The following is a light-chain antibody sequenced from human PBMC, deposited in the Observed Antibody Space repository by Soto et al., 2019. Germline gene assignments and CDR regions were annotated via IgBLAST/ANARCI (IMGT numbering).Light chain of an antibody. CDR2: GAS. CDR1: QTVSSTY. J-gene: IGKJ4*01. V-gene: IGKV3-20*01. Sequence: EIVLTQSPGTLSLSPGERATLSCRASQTVSSTYLAWYQHKPGQAPRLLIYGASSRATGIPDRFSGSASGTDFTLTINGLEPEDFAVYYCQQYGSSPVLTFGGGTKVEIK. CDR3: QQYGSSPVLT.